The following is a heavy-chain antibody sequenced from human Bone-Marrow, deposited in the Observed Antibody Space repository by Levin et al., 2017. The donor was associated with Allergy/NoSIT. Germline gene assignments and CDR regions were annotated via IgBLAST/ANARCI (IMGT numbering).Heavy chain of an antibody. J-gene: IGHJ5*02. Sequence: GESLKISCAASGFTFSSYWMSWVRQAPGKGLEWVANIKQDGSEKYYVDSVKGRFTISRDNAKNSLYLQMNSLRAEDTAVYYCARERGYDFWSGSAPKFDPWGQGTLVTVSS. V-gene: IGHV3-7*03. D-gene: IGHD3-3*01. CDR1: GFTFSSYW. CDR2: IKQDGSEK. CDR3: ARERGYDFWSGSAPKFDP.